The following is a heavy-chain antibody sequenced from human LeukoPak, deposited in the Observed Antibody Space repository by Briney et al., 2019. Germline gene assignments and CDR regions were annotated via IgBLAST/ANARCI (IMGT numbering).Heavy chain of an antibody. CDR3: AELGITMIGGV. Sequence: GSLRLSCAASGFTFCSYSMHWVRQATGKGLEWVSSISATSRYIYYTDSLKGRFTISRDNAKNSLYLQMNSLRAEDTAVYYCAELGITMIGGVWGKGTTVTISS. CDR1: GFTFCSYS. CDR2: ISATSRYI. V-gene: IGHV3-21*01. D-gene: IGHD3-10*02. J-gene: IGHJ6*04.